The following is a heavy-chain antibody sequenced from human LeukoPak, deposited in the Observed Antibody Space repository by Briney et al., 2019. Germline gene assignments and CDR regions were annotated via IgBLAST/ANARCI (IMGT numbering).Heavy chain of an antibody. Sequence: ASVKVSCKASGYTFTSYGISWVRQAPGQRLEWMGWISAYNGNTNYAQKLQGRVTMTTDTSTSTAYMELRSLRSDDTAVYYCAREGTMVRGVVNYYYMDVWGKGTTVTVSS. V-gene: IGHV1-18*01. CDR2: ISAYNGNT. D-gene: IGHD3-10*01. CDR3: AREGTMVRGVVNYYYMDV. J-gene: IGHJ6*03. CDR1: GYTFTSYG.